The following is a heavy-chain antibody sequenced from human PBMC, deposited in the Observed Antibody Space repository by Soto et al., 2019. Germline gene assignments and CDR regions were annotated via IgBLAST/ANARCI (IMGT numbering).Heavy chain of an antibody. CDR1: GFPFSRYA. Sequence: GVSMSLSCAASGFPFSRYAMYWVRHATAKGLEWVAVISYDGSNKYYADSVKGRVTISRDNSKNTVYLQMNSLGAEDTALYYCARDCEDSTAYNNYYYFGMDVWGQGPTVTVS. D-gene: IGHD3-22*01. CDR3: ARDCEDSTAYNNYYYFGMDV. J-gene: IGHJ6*02. V-gene: IGHV3-30-3*01. CDR2: ISYDGSNK.